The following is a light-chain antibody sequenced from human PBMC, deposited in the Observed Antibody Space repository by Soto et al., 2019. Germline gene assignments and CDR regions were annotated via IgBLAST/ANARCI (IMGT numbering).Light chain of an antibody. CDR3: DEYGLSRRWT. V-gene: IGKV3-20*01. CDR1: RSVSSTY. Sequence: EIVLTQSPGTLSLSPGERATLSCRASRSVSSTYLAWYQQKPGQAPRLLIYGASSRATGIPDRFSGRGSGTDFTFTISRLEPEDIAVYDCDEYGLSRRWTFGQGTKVGIK. J-gene: IGKJ1*01. CDR2: GAS.